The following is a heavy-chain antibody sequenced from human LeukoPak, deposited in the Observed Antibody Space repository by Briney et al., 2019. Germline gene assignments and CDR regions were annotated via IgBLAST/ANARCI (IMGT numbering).Heavy chain of an antibody. J-gene: IGHJ4*02. CDR2: MSYDERDK. Sequence: GGSLRLSCEVSGFTFSHYGIHWVRQATGKGLEWVAVMSYDERDKYYADSVKGRFTVSRDNSKNTLYLQMNSLRAEDTAVYYCARGGFDYDPIDYWGQGTLVTVSS. CDR1: GFTFSHYG. V-gene: IGHV3-30*03. D-gene: IGHD4-17*01. CDR3: ARGGFDYDPIDY.